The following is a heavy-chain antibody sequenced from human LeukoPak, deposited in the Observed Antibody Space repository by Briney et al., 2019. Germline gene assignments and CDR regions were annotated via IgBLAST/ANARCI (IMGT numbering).Heavy chain of an antibody. CDR3: AISYYNKIRGYQAKAYSCNYIDV. V-gene: IGHV1-69*13. CDR1: GGTFSSYA. J-gene: IGHJ6*03. Sequence: GASVKVSCKASGGTFSSYAISWVRQAPGQGLEWIGGIIPIFGTANYAQKFQGRVTTTADESTSTAYMELSSLRSEDTAVYYCAISYYNKIRGYQAKAYSCNYIDVWAKGTTATISS. CDR2: IIPIFGTA. D-gene: IGHD3-9*01.